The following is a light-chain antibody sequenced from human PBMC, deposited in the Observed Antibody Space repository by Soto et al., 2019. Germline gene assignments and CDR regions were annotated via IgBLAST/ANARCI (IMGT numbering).Light chain of an antibody. Sequence: ELVLTQSPDTLSLSPGERATLSCRASQNVGNNYLAWYQQKPGQAPRLLIYDASSRATGVPDRFTGSGSGTDFALTISRLEPEDFAVYYCQQCAYSPRTFGQGTKVEVK. V-gene: IGKV3-20*01. CDR2: DAS. CDR3: QQCAYSPRT. J-gene: IGKJ1*01. CDR1: QNVGNNY.